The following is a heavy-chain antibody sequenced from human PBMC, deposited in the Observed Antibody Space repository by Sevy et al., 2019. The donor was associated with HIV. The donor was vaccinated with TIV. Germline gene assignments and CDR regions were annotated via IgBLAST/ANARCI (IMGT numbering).Heavy chain of an antibody. J-gene: IGHJ4*02. D-gene: IGHD6-25*01. CDR2: IKQDGSEK. CDR3: ARALAAAASY. Sequence: GGSLRLSCAASGFTFSSYAIHWVRQAPGKGLEWVANIKQDGSEKYYVDSVKGRFTISRDNAKNSMHLQMNSLRAEDTAVYYCARALAAAASYWGQGTLVTVSS. CDR1: GFTFSSYA. V-gene: IGHV3-7*01.